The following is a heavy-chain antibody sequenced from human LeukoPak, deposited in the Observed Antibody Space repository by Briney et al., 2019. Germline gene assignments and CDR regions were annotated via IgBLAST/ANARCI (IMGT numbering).Heavy chain of an antibody. J-gene: IGHJ3*02. CDR1: GGSISSYY. Sequence: PSETLSLTCTVSGGSISSYYWSWIRQPPGKGLEWIGEINHSGSTNYNPSLKSRVTISVDTSKNQFSLKLSSVTAADTAVYYCARVSLGAFDIWGQGTMVTVSS. V-gene: IGHV4-34*01. CDR3: ARVSLGAFDI. CDR2: INHSGST. D-gene: IGHD2/OR15-2a*01.